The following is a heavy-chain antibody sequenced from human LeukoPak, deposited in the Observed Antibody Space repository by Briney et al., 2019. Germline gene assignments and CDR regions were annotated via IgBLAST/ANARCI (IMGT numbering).Heavy chain of an antibody. CDR2: ISYDGSNK. V-gene: IGHV3-30*18. Sequence: GGSLRLSCAASGFTFSSYGMHWVRQAPGKGLEWVAVISYDGSNKYYADSVKGRFTISRDNSKNTLYLQMNSLRAEDTAVYYCAKDQSPPGGRVVPAAHDYWGQGTLVTVSS. D-gene: IGHD2-2*01. J-gene: IGHJ4*02. CDR1: GFTFSSYG. CDR3: AKDQSPPGGRVVPAAHDY.